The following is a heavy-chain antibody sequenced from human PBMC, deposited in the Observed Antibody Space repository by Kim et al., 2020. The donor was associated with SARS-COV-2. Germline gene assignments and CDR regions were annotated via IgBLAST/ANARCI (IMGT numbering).Heavy chain of an antibody. CDR3: ARGVALLDY. D-gene: IGHD2-15*01. J-gene: IGHJ4*02. Sequence: SETLSLTCAVYGGSFSGYYWSWIRQPPGKGLEWIGEINHSGSTNYNPSLKSRVTISVDTSKNQFSLKLSSVTAADTAVYYCARGVALLDYWGQGTLVTVSS. V-gene: IGHV4-34*01. CDR2: INHSGST. CDR1: GGSFSGYY.